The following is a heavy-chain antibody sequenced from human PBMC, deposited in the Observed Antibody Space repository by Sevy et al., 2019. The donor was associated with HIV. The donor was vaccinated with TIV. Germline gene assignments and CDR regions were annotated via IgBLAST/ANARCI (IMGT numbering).Heavy chain of an antibody. Sequence: GGSLRLSCAVSGLTFSSYWMGWVRQAPGKGLEWVSSISTSSSYIYYADSVKGRFTISRDNAKNSLYLQMNSLRAEDTAVYYCARDEVGGSYWEFDYWGQGTLVTVSS. CDR3: ARDEVGGSYWEFDY. CDR1: GLTFSSYW. V-gene: IGHV3-21*01. J-gene: IGHJ4*02. D-gene: IGHD1-26*01. CDR2: ISTSSSYI.